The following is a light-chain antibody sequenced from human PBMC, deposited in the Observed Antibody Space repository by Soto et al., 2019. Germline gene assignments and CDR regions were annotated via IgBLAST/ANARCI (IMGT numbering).Light chain of an antibody. Sequence: EIVLTQSPATLSLSPGERATLSCRASQSVRSSLAWYQQKPGQAPRLLIYDAAQRATGIPARFSGSGSGTDFTLTISSLEPEDFAVYYCQHLSSSPLAFGGGTKVEI. CDR1: QSVRSS. CDR3: QHLSSSPLA. J-gene: IGKJ4*01. V-gene: IGKV3-11*01. CDR2: DAA.